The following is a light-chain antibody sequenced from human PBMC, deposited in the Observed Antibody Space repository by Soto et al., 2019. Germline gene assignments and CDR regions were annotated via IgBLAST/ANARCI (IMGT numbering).Light chain of an antibody. V-gene: IGKV3-20*01. Sequence: EIVLTQSPASLSLSPGEGATLSCRASQSVSNNYLAWYQQKPGQAPRLLIYGASNRATGIPDRFSGSGSGRDFTLTISRLEPEDFAVYYCQQYGSSGTFGQGTKVDI. CDR1: QSVSNNY. CDR3: QQYGSSGT. CDR2: GAS. J-gene: IGKJ1*01.